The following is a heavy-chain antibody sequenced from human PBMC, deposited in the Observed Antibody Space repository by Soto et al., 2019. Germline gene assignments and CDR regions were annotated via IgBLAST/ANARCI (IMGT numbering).Heavy chain of an antibody. CDR1: GYTFTCYA. CDR2: INAGNGNT. J-gene: IGHJ3*02. V-gene: IGHV1-3*01. D-gene: IGHD2-2*01. Sequence: ASVKVSCKASGYTFTCYAMPWVRQAPGQRLEWMGWINAGNGNTKYSQKFQGRVTITRDTSASTAYMELSSLRSEDTAVYYCARGATKIVLVPAAMLGYDAFYICGQGTMVTVSS. CDR3: ARGATKIVLVPAAMLGYDAFYI.